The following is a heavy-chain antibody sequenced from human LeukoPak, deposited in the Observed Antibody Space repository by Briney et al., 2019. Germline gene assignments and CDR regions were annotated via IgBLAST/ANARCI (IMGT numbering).Heavy chain of an antibody. CDR2: ISGSGGST. CDR1: GFTFSSYA. V-gene: IGHV3-23*01. Sequence: GGSLRLSCAASGFTFSSYAMSWVRQAPGKGLEWVSAISGSGGSTYYADSVKGRFTISRDNSKNTLYLQMNSLRAEDTAVYYCAKDQGIRLWSSFPYYFDYWGQGTLVTVSS. D-gene: IGHD5-18*01. CDR3: AKDQGIRLWSSFPYYFDY. J-gene: IGHJ4*02.